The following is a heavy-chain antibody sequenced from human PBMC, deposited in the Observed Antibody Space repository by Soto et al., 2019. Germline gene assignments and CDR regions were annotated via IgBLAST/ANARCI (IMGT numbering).Heavy chain of an antibody. J-gene: IGHJ4*02. CDR2: VYYTGST. D-gene: IGHD6-19*01. CDR1: GGSISGSY. V-gene: IGHV4-59*01. Sequence: SETLSLTCSVSGGSISGSYWSWIRQSPGKGLEWLGYVYYTGSTNYSPSLRSRVSISVDTSKNEFPLRLSSVTAADTAVYFCARSVAVPGAHIDYWGQGTQVTVSS. CDR3: ARSVAVPGAHIDY.